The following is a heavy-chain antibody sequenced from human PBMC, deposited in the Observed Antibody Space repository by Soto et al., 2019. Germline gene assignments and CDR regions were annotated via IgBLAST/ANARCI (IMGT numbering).Heavy chain of an antibody. Sequence: QEQLVESGGGLVKPGGSLRLSCAASRFTFSDYYMTWIRQAPGKGLEWVSFISSNGKYRGYADSVKGRFTISRDNAENSLYLQMDGLRAEDTAVYYCAGNYDILTAGLFDSWGPGTLVTVSS. J-gene: IGHJ3*01. CDR2: ISSNGKYR. D-gene: IGHD3-9*01. CDR3: AGNYDILTAGLFDS. V-gene: IGHV3-11*05. CDR1: RFTFSDYY.